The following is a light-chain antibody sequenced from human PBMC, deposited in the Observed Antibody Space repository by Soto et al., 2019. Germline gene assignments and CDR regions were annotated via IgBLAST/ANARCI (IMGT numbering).Light chain of an antibody. J-gene: IGKJ1*01. CDR3: QQYYSYSEA. Sequence: DIQMTQSPSSLSASVGDRVTITCRASQTISSWLAWYQQKPGKAPKLLIYNASNLKSGVPSRFSGSGSGTEFTLNISSLQPDDFATYYCQQYYSYSEAFGQGTKVDI. CDR1: QTISSW. V-gene: IGKV1-5*03. CDR2: NAS.